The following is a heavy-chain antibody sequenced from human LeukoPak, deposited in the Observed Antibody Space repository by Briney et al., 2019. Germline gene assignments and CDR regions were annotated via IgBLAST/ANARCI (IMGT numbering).Heavy chain of an antibody. J-gene: IGHJ5*02. CDR3: ARDDCSSISCYHNWFDP. Sequence: GSLELSLSSSGINFKKHWMDWVPQGPGEGLGWVANIKQDGSEKYYVDSVKGRFTISRDNAKNSLYLQMNSLRAEDTAVYYCARDDCSSISCYHNWFDPWGQGTLVTVSS. D-gene: IGHD2-2*01. CDR2: IKQDGSEK. V-gene: IGHV3-7*01. CDR1: GINFKKHW.